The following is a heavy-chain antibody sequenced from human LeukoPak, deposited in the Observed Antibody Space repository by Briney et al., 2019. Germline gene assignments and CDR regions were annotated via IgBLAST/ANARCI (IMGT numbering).Heavy chain of an antibody. Sequence: PGASVKVSCKASGYTFTGYYMHWVRQAPGQGLEWMGWINANSGGTNYAQKFQGRVTMTRDTSISTAYMELSRLRSDDTAVYYCARSSRYDIWTGYPYWGQGTLVTVSP. CDR1: GYTFTGYY. CDR2: INANSGGT. J-gene: IGHJ4*02. CDR3: ARSSRYDIWTGYPY. D-gene: IGHD3-9*01. V-gene: IGHV1-2*02.